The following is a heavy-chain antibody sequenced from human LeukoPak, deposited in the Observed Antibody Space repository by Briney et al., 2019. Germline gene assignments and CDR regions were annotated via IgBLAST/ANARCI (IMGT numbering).Heavy chain of an antibody. CDR3: VRHDGRGGATMGAFDS. V-gene: IGHV4-39*01. CDR1: AASISSSSHH. CDR2: IYYGQTI. J-gene: IGHJ5*01. D-gene: IGHD4/OR15-4a*01. Sequence: PSETLSLTCTISAASISSSSHHWGWIRQSPGKGLEWIGGIYYGQTIYYNPSLNSRVTISVVTSKDHFTLQLNSVTAADTAVYYCVRHDGRGGATMGAFDSWGQGSLVTVSS.